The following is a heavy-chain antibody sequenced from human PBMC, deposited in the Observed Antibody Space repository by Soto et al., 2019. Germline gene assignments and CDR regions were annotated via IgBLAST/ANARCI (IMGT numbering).Heavy chain of an antibody. D-gene: IGHD3-22*01. CDR2: IYYSGST. Sequence: LSLTCTVSGGSISSGGYYWSWIRQHPGKGLEWIGYIYYSGSTYYNPSLKSRVTISVDTSKNQFSLKLSSVTAADTAVYYCARLAAYYYDSSDWFDPWGQGTLVTSPQ. CDR1: GGSISSGGYY. CDR3: ARLAAYYYDSSDWFDP. J-gene: IGHJ5*02. V-gene: IGHV4-31*03.